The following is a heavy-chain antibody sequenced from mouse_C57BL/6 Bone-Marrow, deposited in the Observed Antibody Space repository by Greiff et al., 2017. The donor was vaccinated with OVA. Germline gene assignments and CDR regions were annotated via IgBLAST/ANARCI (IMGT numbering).Heavy chain of an antibody. CDR2: ISSGSSTI. V-gene: IGHV5-17*01. CDR1: GFTFSDYG. J-gene: IGHJ1*03. CDR3: ARPTGTGYFDV. D-gene: IGHD4-1*02. Sequence: EVKLMESGGGLVKPGGSLKLSCAASGFTFSDYGMHWVRQAPEKGLEWVAYISSGSSTIYYADTVKGRFTISRDNAKNTLFLQMTSLRSEDTAMYYCARPTGTGYFDVWGTGTTVTVSS.